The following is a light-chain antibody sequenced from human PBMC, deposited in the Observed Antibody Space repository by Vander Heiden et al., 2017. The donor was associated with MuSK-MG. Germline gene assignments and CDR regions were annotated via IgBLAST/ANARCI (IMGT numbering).Light chain of an antibody. V-gene: IGKV2-30*01. Sequence: DVVMTQSPLSLPVTLGQPASISCRSSQSLVYSDGNTYLNWFQQRPGQSPRRLIYKFSNRDSGVPDRFSGRGLGTDFTLKISRVEAEDVGVYYCMQGTHWPWTFGQGTKVEIK. CDR3: MQGTHWPWT. J-gene: IGKJ1*01. CDR1: QSLVYSDGNTY. CDR2: KFS.